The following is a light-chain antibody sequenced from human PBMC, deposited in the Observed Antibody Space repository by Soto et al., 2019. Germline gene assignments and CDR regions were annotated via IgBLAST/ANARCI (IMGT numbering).Light chain of an antibody. Sequence: EIVMTQSPLSLPVTPGEPASISCRSSQSLLHSNEYNYLDWYLQKPGQSPQLLIYLGSNRASGVPDRFSGSGSGTDFTLKSSRVEAEDVGVYYCMQGLQTLGFTFGAGTKVEIK. CDR3: MQGLQTLGFT. V-gene: IGKV2-28*01. CDR2: LGS. J-gene: IGKJ3*01. CDR1: QSLLHSNEYNY.